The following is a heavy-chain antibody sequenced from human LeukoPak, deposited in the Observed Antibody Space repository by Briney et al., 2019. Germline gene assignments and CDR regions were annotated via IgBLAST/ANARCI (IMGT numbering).Heavy chain of an antibody. V-gene: IGHV4-61*02. CDR2: IYTSGST. CDR3: ARGSLRRGIDY. CDR1: GGSISSGSYY. Sequence: SETLSLTCTVSGGSISSGSYYWSWIRQPAGKGLEWIGRIYTSGSTNYNPSLKSRVTISVDTSKNQFSLKLSSVTAADTAVYYCARGSLRRGIDYWGQGTLVTVSS. J-gene: IGHJ4*02. D-gene: IGHD2-15*01.